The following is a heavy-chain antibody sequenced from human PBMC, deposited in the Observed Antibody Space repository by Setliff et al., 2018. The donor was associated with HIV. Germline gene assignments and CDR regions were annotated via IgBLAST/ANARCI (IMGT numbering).Heavy chain of an antibody. D-gene: IGHD7-27*01. J-gene: IGHJ4*02. V-gene: IGHV2-5*01. Sequence: SGPTLVNPTQPLTLTCTFSGFSLTPRGASVGWIRQPPGRALEWLALIYWNGDERYSASLQGRLSIAKDTSRNQVVLALTNMSPDDTATYFCEHGRTGISPPDFDYWGPGSLVTVSS. CDR1: GFSLTPRGAS. CDR2: IYWNGDE. CDR3: EHGRTGISPPDFDY.